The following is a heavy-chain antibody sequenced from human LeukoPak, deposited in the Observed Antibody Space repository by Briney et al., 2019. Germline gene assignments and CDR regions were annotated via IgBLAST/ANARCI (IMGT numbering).Heavy chain of an antibody. CDR3: ASFYCSGGSCYSGPDV. Sequence: ASVKVSCKASGGTFSSYAISWVRQAPGQGLEWMGGIIPIFGTANYAQKFQGRVTITTDESTSTAYMELSSLRSEDTAVYYCASFYCSGGSCYSGPDVWGKGTTVTVSS. V-gene: IGHV1-69*05. D-gene: IGHD2-15*01. J-gene: IGHJ6*04. CDR2: IIPIFGTA. CDR1: GGTFSSYA.